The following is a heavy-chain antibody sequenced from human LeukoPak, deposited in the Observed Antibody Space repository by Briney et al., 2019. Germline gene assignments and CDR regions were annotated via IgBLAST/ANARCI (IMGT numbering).Heavy chain of an antibody. V-gene: IGHV4-39*07. CDR3: ARDTVTTGYYYYGMDV. D-gene: IGHD4-11*01. Sequence: SETLSLTCTVSGGSIRSSYYYWGWIRQPPGKGLEWIGEINHSGSTNYNPSLKSRVTISVDTSKNQFSLKLSSVTAADTAVYYCARDTVTTGYYYYGMDVWGQGTTVTVSS. CDR2: INHSGST. CDR1: GGSIRSSYYY. J-gene: IGHJ6*02.